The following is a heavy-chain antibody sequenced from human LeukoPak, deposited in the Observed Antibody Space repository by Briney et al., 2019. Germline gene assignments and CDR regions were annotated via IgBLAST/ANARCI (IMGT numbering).Heavy chain of an antibody. CDR3: ARDTRGYCGGDCYLDY. J-gene: IGHJ4*02. CDR2: IFTGGST. D-gene: IGHD2-21*02. Sequence: GGSLRLSCAASGFTVTNNYMNWVRQAPGKGLEWVSVIFTGGSTHYADSVKGRFTISRDNSKNTLYLQMNSLRAEDTAVYYCARDTRGYCGGDCYLDYWGQGTLVTVSS. V-gene: IGHV3-66*01. CDR1: GFTVTNNY.